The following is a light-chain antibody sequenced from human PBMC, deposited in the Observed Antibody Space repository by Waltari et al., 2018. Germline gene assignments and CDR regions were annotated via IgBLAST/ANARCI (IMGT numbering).Light chain of an antibody. Sequence: QSALTQPASVSGSPGQSITISCTGTSTYVCRSNLVPWYQHYPEKAPKLMIYDVTNRPSGVSNRFSGSKSGNTASLTISGLQPEDEADYYCASYIPGSTLVFGGGTKLAVL. J-gene: IGLJ3*02. V-gene: IGLV2-14*03. CDR3: ASYIPGSTLV. CDR1: STYVCRSNL. CDR2: DVT.